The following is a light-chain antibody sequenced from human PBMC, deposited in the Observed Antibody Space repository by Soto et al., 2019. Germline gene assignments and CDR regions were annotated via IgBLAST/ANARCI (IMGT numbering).Light chain of an antibody. CDR2: DTS. CDR3: QQYGTSEII. CDR1: QSVRNSF. V-gene: IGKV3-20*01. J-gene: IGKJ5*01. Sequence: VLKQSPCTLSLYPGERATLSCRASQSVRNSFIAWYQQRPGQAPRLLIYDTSSRASGIPDRFSGSGSGTDFTLTIGRLETEDFAVFYCQQYGTSEIIFGQGTRLEIK.